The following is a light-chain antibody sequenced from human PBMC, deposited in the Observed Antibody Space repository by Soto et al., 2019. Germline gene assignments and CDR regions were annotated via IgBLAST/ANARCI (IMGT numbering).Light chain of an antibody. V-gene: IGLV1-40*01. CDR1: RSNIGAGYD. Sequence: QSVLTQPPSVSGAPGQRVTISCTGSRSNIGAGYDVHWYQQVPGTAPKLLIYGNSNRPSGVPDRFSGSKSGTSASLAITGLQADDEADYYCQSYDSRLSGWVFGGGTKLTVL. CDR2: GNS. J-gene: IGLJ3*02. CDR3: QSYDSRLSGWV.